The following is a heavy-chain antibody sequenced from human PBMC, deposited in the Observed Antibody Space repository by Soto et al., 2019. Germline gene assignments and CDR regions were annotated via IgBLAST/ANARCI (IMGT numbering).Heavy chain of an antibody. Sequence: PSETLSLTCTVSGGSISSGGYYWSWIRQHPGKGLEWIGYIYHSGSTNHNPSLKSRVTISVDTSKNQFSLKLNSLTAADTAVYYCASGGQYAPSYFWGQGTLVTVSS. CDR2: IYHSGST. J-gene: IGHJ4*02. V-gene: IGHV4-61*08. CDR1: GGSISSGGYY. CDR3: ASGGQYAPSYF. D-gene: IGHD3-10*01.